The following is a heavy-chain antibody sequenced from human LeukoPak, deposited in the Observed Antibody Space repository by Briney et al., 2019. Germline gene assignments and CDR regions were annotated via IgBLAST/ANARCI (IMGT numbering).Heavy chain of an antibody. V-gene: IGHV1-18*01. Sequence: ASVKASCKSSGFTFSTYYINWVRQAPGQGLEWMGWVSAHNGNTLYAQRLQGRVTMTTDTSTSTGYMELKNLTSDDTAVYYCARVQSYSLLWFGEPLGAFDFWGQGTTVTVSS. CDR2: VSAHNGNT. J-gene: IGHJ3*01. D-gene: IGHD3-10*01. CDR3: ARVQSYSLLWFGEPLGAFDF. CDR1: GFTFSTYY.